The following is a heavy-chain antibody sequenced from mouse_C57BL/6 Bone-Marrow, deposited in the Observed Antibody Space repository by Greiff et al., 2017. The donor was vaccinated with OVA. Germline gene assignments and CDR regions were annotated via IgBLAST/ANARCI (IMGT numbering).Heavy chain of an antibody. Sequence: VKLQPSVAELVRPGASVTFSCTASGFHIQNTYMHCVLQRPEHGLALIGWIDPANGNTKYAPQFPGKATITADTSSNTAYLQLSSLTSEDTAIYYGGGAYYGNGDYFDYWGQGTTLTVSA. CDR1: GFHIQNTY. V-gene: IGHV14-3*01. J-gene: IGHJ2*01. D-gene: IGHD2-10*01. CDR3: GGAYYGNGDYFDY. CDR2: IDPANGNT.